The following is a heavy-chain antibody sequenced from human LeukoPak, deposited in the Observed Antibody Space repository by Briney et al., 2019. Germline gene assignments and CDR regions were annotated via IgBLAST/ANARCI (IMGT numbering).Heavy chain of an antibody. CDR3: ARVQPSYYYYMDV. CDR2: IYTSGST. CDR1: GGSISSYY. J-gene: IGHJ6*03. D-gene: IGHD2-2*01. V-gene: IGHV4-4*07. Sequence: SETLSLTCTVSGGSISSYYWSWIRQPAGKGLEWIGRIYTSGSTNYNPSLKSRVTMSVDTSKNQFSRKLSSVTVADTAVYYCARVQPSYYYYMDVWGKGTTVTISS.